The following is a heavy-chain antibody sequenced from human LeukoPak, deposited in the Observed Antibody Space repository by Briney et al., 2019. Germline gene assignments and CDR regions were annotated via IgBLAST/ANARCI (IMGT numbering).Heavy chain of an antibody. V-gene: IGHV4-59*08. CDR1: GGSISSYY. CDR3: ARLSAYSGYDLDY. D-gene: IGHD5-12*01. J-gene: IGHJ4*02. CDR2: IYYSGST. Sequence: PSETLSLTCTVSGGSISSYYWSWIRQPPGKGLEWIGYIYYSGSTNYNPSLKSRVTISVDTSKNQFSLKLSSVTAADTAVYYCARLSAYSGYDLDYWGQGTLVTVSS.